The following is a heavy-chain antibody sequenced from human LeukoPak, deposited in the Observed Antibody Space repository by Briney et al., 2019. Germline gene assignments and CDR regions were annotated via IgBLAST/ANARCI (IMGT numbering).Heavy chain of an antibody. CDR1: GGTVSSYA. V-gene: IGHV1-69*04. Sequence: SVKVSCKASGGTVSSYAISGVRQAPGQGLEWMGRIIPILGIANYAQKFQGRVTITADKSTSTAYMELSSLRSEDTAVYYCARNWNDVDYWGQGTLVTVSS. J-gene: IGHJ4*02. D-gene: IGHD1-1*01. CDR3: ARNWNDVDY. CDR2: IIPILGIA.